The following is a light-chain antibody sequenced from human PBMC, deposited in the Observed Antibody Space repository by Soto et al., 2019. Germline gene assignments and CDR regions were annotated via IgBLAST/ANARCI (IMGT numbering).Light chain of an antibody. J-gene: IGLJ1*01. CDR1: SSDVGYYDY. CDR3: RSYAGSNNFV. V-gene: IGLV2-8*01. Sequence: QSLLTQPPSASGFPGQSVTISCTGTSSDVGYYDYVSWYQQHPGKAPKLVIYEVTKRPSGVPDRVSASKSGNTASLTVSGLRAEDEADYYCRSYAGSNNFVFGSGDKVTVL. CDR2: EVT.